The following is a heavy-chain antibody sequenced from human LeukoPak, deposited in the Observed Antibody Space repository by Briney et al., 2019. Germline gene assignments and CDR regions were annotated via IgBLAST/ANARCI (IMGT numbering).Heavy chain of an antibody. CDR3: AREYGGFDY. Sequence: GGSLRLSCAAPGFIFSSYSMNWVPQAPGKGLEWVSSISSSSSYIDYADSVKGRFTISRDNAKNSLYLQINSLRAEDTAVYYCAREYGGFDYWGQGTLVTVSS. V-gene: IGHV3-21*01. CDR2: ISSSSSYI. J-gene: IGHJ4*02. CDR1: GFIFSSYS. D-gene: IGHD4-23*01.